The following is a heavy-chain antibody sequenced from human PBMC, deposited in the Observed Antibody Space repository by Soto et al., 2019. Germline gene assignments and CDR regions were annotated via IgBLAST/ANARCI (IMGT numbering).Heavy chain of an antibody. J-gene: IGHJ4*02. CDR1: GYTFTNYH. CDR3: ARGGGGRWYSGDY. V-gene: IGHV1-8*01. Sequence: QVQLVQSGAEVKKPGASVKVSCKASGYTFTNYHILWVRQATGQGLEWMGWKHPKTGDTGYAQKFHGRVTMTRDPSIIAAYMELSGLRSEDTAVYYCARGGGGRWYSGDYWGQGTLVTVSS. D-gene: IGHD6-13*01. CDR2: KHPKTGDT.